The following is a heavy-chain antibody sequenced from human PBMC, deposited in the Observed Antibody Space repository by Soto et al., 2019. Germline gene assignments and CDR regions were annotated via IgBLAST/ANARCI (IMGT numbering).Heavy chain of an antibody. D-gene: IGHD1-26*01. Sequence: SATLSLTCTIDLPSITSYYCSWFRQPLGKGLELIGYIYYSGSTNYNPSLKSRVTISVDTSKNQFSLKLSFVSAADTAVYYCARRYGGNLDYWGQGTLVTIS. J-gene: IGHJ4*02. CDR2: IYYSGST. V-gene: IGHV4-59*08. CDR3: ARRYGGNLDY. CDR1: LPSITSYY.